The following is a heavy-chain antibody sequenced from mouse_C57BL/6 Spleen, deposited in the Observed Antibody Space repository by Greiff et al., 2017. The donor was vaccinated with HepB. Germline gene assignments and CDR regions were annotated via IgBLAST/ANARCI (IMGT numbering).Heavy chain of an antibody. D-gene: IGHD2-5*01. CDR2: ISYDGSN. J-gene: IGHJ3*01. CDR1: GYSITSGYY. CDR3: NSNSWFAY. V-gene: IGHV3-6*01. Sequence: EVQLQESGPGLVKPSQSLSLTCSVTGYSITSGYYWHWIRQFPGNKLEWMGYISYDGSNNYNPSLNNRISITRDTSKNQFFLKLNSVTTEDTATYDFNSNSWFAYWGQGTRVTVSA.